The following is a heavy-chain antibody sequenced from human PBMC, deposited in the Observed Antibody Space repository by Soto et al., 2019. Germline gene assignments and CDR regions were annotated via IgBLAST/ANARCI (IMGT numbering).Heavy chain of an antibody. Sequence: EVQLLESGGGLVQPGGSLRLSCAASGFTFANYAMTWVRQTPGKGLEWVSTITSGGVTTYYADSVKGRFTISRDSSKNSLYLQMDSLRAEDTAIYCCAKDWIGDKCIDDGCLANWGQGTLITVSS. CDR1: GFTFANYA. V-gene: IGHV3-23*01. CDR2: ITSGGVTT. J-gene: IGHJ4*02. D-gene: IGHD2-15*01. CDR3: AKDWIGDKCIDDGCLAN.